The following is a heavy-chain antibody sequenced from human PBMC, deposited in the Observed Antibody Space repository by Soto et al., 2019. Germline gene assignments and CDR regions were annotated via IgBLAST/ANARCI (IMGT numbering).Heavy chain of an antibody. Sequence: QVQLVQSGAEVKKPGSSVKVSCKASGGTFSSYAISWVRQAPGQGLEWMGGIIPIPGTANYAQKFQGRVTITADESTSTAYMGLSSLRSEATAVYYCARSQGSSTSLEIYYYYYYGMDVWGQGTTVTVSS. CDR3: ARSQGSSTSLEIYYYYYYGMDV. CDR1: GGTFSSYA. CDR2: IIPIPGTA. D-gene: IGHD2-2*01. V-gene: IGHV1-69*01. J-gene: IGHJ6*02.